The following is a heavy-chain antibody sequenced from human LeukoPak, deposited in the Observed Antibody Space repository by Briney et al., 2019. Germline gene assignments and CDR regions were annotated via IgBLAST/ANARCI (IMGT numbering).Heavy chain of an antibody. CDR2: IYSGGST. J-gene: IGHJ1*01. Sequence: PGGSLRLSCAASGFTFSSYSMNWVRQAPGKGLEWVSVIYSGGSTYYVDSVKGRFTISRDNSKNTLYLQMSRLRAEDTAVYYCAKDQVMGPDVPAAVDLLFRQWGQGTLVTVSS. CDR3: AKDQVMGPDVPAAVDLLFRQ. V-gene: IGHV3-NL1*01. D-gene: IGHD2-2*01. CDR1: GFTFSSYS.